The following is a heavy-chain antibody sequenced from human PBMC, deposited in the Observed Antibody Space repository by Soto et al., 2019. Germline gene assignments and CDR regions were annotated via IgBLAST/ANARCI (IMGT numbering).Heavy chain of an antibody. Sequence: SETLSLTCAVHGGSFSAYYWSWVRQPPGKGLEWMGEIIHSESTKYNPSLKSRVTISVDTSKNQFSLKLSSVTAADTAVHCCARLRPTDGRWEFANYYGMDVWGQGTPVTVSS. V-gene: IGHV4-34*12. CDR1: GGSFSAYY. D-gene: IGHD1-26*01. J-gene: IGHJ6*02. CDR3: ARLRPTDGRWEFANYYGMDV. CDR2: IIHSEST.